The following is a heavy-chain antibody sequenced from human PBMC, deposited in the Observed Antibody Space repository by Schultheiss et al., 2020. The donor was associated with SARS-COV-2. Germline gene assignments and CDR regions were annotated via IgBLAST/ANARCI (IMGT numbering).Heavy chain of an antibody. CDR3: ARGPRQQLGRGGMDV. CDR1: GGSISSYY. D-gene: IGHD6-13*01. J-gene: IGHJ6*02. Sequence: SQTLSLTCTVSGGSISSYYWSWIRQPPGKGLEWIGYIYYSGSTNYNPSLKSRVTISVDTSKNQFSLKLSSVTAADTAVYYCARGPRQQLGRGGMDVWGQGTTVTVSS. V-gene: IGHV4-59*12. CDR2: IYYSGST.